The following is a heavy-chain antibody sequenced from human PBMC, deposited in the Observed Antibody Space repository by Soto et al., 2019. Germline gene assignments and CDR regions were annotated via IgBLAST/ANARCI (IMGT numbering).Heavy chain of an antibody. CDR1: GFSLSSTRMA. CDR2: IYWDDDK. D-gene: IGHD6-19*01. V-gene: IGHV2-5*02. Sequence: QINWKVSGPTLMKPTQTLTLACTFSGFSLSSTRMAVGWIRQPPGKALEWLALIYWDDDKRYSPFLKSRLTITKDTSKNQVGHTMSNMDPVDTARYYCAHIVVAGLGYYFDYWGQGTLVTVSS. J-gene: IGHJ4*02. CDR3: AHIVVAGLGYYFDY.